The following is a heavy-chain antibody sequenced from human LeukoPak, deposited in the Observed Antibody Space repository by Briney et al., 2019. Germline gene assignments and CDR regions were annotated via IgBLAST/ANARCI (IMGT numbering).Heavy chain of an antibody. V-gene: IGHV4-61*02. CDR3: ARWSGSVTARNYYYYMDV. CDR2: IYTSGTT. D-gene: IGHD6-6*01. Sequence: PSETLSLTCTVSGGSVRRGNYYWIWIRQPAGRGLEWIGRIYTSGTTDYNPSLRTRVTISVDAPRNQFSLNLSSVTAADTAVYYCARWSGSVTARNYYYYMDVWGEGTTVTVSS. J-gene: IGHJ6*03. CDR1: GGSVRRGNYY.